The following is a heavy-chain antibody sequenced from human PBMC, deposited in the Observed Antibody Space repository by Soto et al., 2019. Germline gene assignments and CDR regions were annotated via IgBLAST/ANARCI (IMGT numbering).Heavy chain of an antibody. CDR3: AREVQNWGSGWYFDL. D-gene: IGHD7-27*01. V-gene: IGHV3-7*01. CDR1: GFTFSSYW. Sequence: GGSLRLSCAASGFTFSSYWMSWVRQAPGKGLEWVANIKQDGSEKYYVDSVKGRFTISRDNAKNSLYLQMNSLRAEDTAVYYCAREVQNWGSGWYFDLWGRGTLVTVSS. CDR2: IKQDGSEK. J-gene: IGHJ2*01.